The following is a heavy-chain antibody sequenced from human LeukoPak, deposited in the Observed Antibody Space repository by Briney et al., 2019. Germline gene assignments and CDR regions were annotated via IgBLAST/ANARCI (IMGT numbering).Heavy chain of an antibody. CDR2: ISCDGSNK. J-gene: IGHJ5*02. D-gene: IGHD2-15*01. CDR3: AKRGFLNWFDP. Sequence: PGRSLRLSCAASGFTFSSYGMHWVRQAPGKGLEWVAVISCDGSNKYYADSVKGRFTISRDNSKNTLYLQMNSLRAEDTAVYYCAKRGFLNWFDPWGQGTLVTVSS. V-gene: IGHV3-30*18. CDR1: GFTFSSYG.